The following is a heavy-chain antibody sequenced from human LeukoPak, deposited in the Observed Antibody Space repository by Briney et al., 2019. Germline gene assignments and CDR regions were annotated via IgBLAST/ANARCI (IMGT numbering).Heavy chain of an antibody. V-gene: IGHV4-39*07. CDR2: ISYIGTT. CDR1: GDSISSRTSDF. J-gene: IGHJ5*02. D-gene: IGHD1-1*01. CDR3: ARRWNARLYNWFDP. Sequence: SETLSLTCTVSGDSISSRTSDFWGWIRQSPGKGLEWIAEISYIGTTFYNPSLESRVSISLDTSKNQFSLKVSSVTAADTAVYYCARRWNARLYNWFDPWGQGTLVTVSS.